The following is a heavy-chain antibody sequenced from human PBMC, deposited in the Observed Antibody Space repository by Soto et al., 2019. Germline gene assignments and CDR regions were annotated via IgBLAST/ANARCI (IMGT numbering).Heavy chain of an antibody. CDR1: GASVTSGSYF. D-gene: IGHD3-22*01. J-gene: IGHJ4*02. CDR2: ISYSGST. V-gene: IGHV4-61*01. CDR3: ARHGMDYYDSSGYYYSPSYFDY. Sequence: SETLSLTCTVSGASVTSGSYFWTWIRQPPGKGLEWIGCISYSGSTYYNPSLKSRVTISVDTSKNQFSLKLSSVTAADTAVYYCARHGMDYYDSSGYYYSPSYFDYWGQGTLVPVSP.